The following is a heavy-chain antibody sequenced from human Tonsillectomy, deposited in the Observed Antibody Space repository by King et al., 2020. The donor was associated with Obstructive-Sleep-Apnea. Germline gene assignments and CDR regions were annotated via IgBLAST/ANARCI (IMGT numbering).Heavy chain of an antibody. CDR3: ARNPPGGSGWYEDI. CDR2: IYHSGST. J-gene: IGHJ3*02. Sequence: VQLQESGPGLVKPSETLSLTCTVSGYSISSGYYWGWIRQPPGKGLEWIGSIYHSGSTYYNPSLKSRVTISVDTSKNQFSLKLSSVTAADTAVYYCARNPPGGSGWYEDIWGQGTMVTVSS. V-gene: IGHV4-38-2*02. D-gene: IGHD6-19*01. CDR1: GYSISSGYY.